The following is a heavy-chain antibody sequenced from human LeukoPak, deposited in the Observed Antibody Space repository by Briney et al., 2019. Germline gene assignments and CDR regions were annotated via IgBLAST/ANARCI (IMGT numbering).Heavy chain of an antibody. V-gene: IGHV4-59*01. CDR2: IYYGGST. D-gene: IGHD6-13*01. Sequence: PSETLSLTCTVSGGSISSYYWSWIRQPPGKGLEWIGYIYYGGSTNYNPSLKSRVTISVDTSKNQFSLKLSSVTAADTAVYYCAREAAIAGDEDAFDIWGQGTMVTVSS. CDR1: GGSISSYY. CDR3: AREAAIAGDEDAFDI. J-gene: IGHJ3*02.